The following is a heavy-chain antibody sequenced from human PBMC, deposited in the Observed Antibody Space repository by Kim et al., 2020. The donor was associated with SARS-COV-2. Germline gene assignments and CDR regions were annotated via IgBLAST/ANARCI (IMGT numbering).Heavy chain of an antibody. Sequence: SETLSLTCAVYGGSFSGYYWSWIRQPPGKGLEWIGEINHSGSTNYNPSLKSRVTISVDTSKNQFSLKLSSVTAADTAVYYCASRIWFGESWSGYYGMDVWGQGTTVTVSS. CDR2: INHSGST. CDR3: ASRIWFGESWSGYYGMDV. J-gene: IGHJ6*02. CDR1: GGSFSGYY. V-gene: IGHV4-34*01. D-gene: IGHD3-10*01.